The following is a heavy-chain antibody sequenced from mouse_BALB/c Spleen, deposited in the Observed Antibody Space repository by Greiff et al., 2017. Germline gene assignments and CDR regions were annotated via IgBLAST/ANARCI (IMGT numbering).Heavy chain of an antibody. Sequence: DVMLVESGGGLVKPGGSLKLSCAASGFTFSSYAMSWVRQTPEKRLEWVATISSGGSYTYYPDSVKGRFTISRDNAKNTLYLQMSSLRSEDTAMYYCARQGGGNYWGQGTTLTVSS. CDR3: ARQGGGNY. D-gene: IGHD1-1*02. CDR1: GFTFSSYA. V-gene: IGHV5-9-3*01. CDR2: ISSGGSYT. J-gene: IGHJ2*01.